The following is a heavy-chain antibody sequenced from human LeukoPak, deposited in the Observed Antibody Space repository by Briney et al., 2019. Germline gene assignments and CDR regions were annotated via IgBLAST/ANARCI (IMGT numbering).Heavy chain of an antibody. CDR3: ARDQEDIVVVPATYYFDY. CDR1: VGTFSSYA. J-gene: IGHJ4*02. D-gene: IGHD2-2*01. V-gene: IGHV1-69*04. Sequence: SVNVSFKSSVGTFSSYAISWVRQAPGQGLEWMGRIIPILGIANYAQKFQGRVTITADKSTSTAYMELSSLRSEDTAVYYCARDQEDIVVVPATYYFDYWGQGTLVTVSS. CDR2: IIPILGIA.